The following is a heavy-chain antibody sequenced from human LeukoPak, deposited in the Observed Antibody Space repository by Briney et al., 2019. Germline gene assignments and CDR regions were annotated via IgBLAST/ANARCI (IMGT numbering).Heavy chain of an antibody. J-gene: IGHJ6*03. CDR1: GSTFSSYA. CDR2: ISGSGGST. CDR3: AKGTSWVSDYYYMDV. D-gene: IGHD2-8*01. Sequence: GGSLRLSCAASGSTFSSYAMSWVRQAPGKGLEWVSAISGSGGSTYYADSVKGRFTISRDNSKNTLYLQMNSLRAEDTAVYYCAKGTSWVSDYYYMDVWGKGTTVTVSS. V-gene: IGHV3-23*01.